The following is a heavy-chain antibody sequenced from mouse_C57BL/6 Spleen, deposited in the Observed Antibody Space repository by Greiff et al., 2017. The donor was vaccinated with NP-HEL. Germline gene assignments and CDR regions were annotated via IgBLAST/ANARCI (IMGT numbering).Heavy chain of an antibody. CDR1: GYTFTSYW. CDR2: IDPSDSYT. D-gene: IGHD1-1*01. J-gene: IGHJ2*01. V-gene: IGHV1-59*01. CDR3: ASQGGYYYGSSPFDY. Sequence: QVQLQQPGAELVRPGTSVKLSCKASGYTFTSYWMHWVKQRPGQGLEWIGVIDPSDSYTNYNQKFKGKATLTVDTSSSTAYRQLSSLTSEDSAVYYWASQGGYYYGSSPFDYWGQGTTRTVSS.